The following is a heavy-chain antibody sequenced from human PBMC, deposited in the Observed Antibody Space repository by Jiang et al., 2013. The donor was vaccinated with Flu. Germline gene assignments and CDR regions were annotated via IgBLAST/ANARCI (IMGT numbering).Heavy chain of an antibody. J-gene: IGHJ4*02. CDR2: ISGDTSYI. CDR1: GFVFSDYT. V-gene: IGHV3-21*01. Sequence: VQLVESGGGLVKPGGSLRLSCAASGFVFSDYTLHWVRQAPGKGLEWVSSISGDTSYIYYGDSVRGRFTISRDNAKNSLFLQMNSLRAEDAAIYYCARLAADYSSYYFDYWGPGTLVTVSS. CDR3: ARLAADYSSYYFDY. D-gene: IGHD3-16*01.